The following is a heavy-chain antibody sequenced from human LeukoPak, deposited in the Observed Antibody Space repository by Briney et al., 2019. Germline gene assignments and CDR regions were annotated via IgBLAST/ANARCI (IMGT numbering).Heavy chain of an antibody. CDR1: GFTFSSYG. CDR3: ANYVWGSYRYYYFDY. CDR2: INGSGGST. D-gene: IGHD3-16*02. Sequence: GGSLTLSCAASGFTFSSYGMSWVRQAPGKGLEWVSAINGSGGSTYYAASVKGRFTISRDNSKNTLYLQMNSLRAEDTAVYCCANYVWGSYRYYYFDYWGQGTLVTVSS. J-gene: IGHJ4*02. V-gene: IGHV3-23*01.